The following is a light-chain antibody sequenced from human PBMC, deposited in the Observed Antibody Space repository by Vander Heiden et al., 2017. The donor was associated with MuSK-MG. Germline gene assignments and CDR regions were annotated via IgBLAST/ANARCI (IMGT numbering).Light chain of an antibody. V-gene: IGKV1-5*03. CDR3: QQYNSFRT. CDR1: QSISRW. J-gene: IGKJ1*01. CDR2: TAS. Sequence: DIRMTQSPSTLSASVGDRVTITCRASQSISRWLAWFQQRPGTAPRLLIHTASTLQPGVSSRFSGSGSGTEFTLTISSLQPDDVATYYCQQYNSFRTFGQGTRVEMK.